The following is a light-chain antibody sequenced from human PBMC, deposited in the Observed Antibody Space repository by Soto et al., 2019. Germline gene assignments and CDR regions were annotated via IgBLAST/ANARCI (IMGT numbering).Light chain of an antibody. V-gene: IGKV1-5*03. CDR2: KAS. Sequence: DIQMTQSPSTLSASVGDRITITCRASQSISTWLAWYQQKPGKAPNLLIYKASSLQSGVPSRFSGSGSGTECTLTISSLQPDDCATYDFQHYNTYSRACGQGTKVEIK. CDR3: QHYNTYSRA. J-gene: IGKJ1*01. CDR1: QSISTW.